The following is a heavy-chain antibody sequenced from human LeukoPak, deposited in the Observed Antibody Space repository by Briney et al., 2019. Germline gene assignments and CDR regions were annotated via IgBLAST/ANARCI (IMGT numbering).Heavy chain of an antibody. Sequence: GGSLRLSCAASGFTFGDYGMSWVRQVPGKGLEWVSGINWNGGSTGYADSVKDRFTISRDNGKNSLYLQMNSLRAEDTALYHCARDRGTYYNYYGMDVWGQGTTVTVSS. D-gene: IGHD3-10*01. CDR3: ARDRGTYYNYYGMDV. V-gene: IGHV3-20*01. CDR2: INWNGGST. J-gene: IGHJ6*02. CDR1: GFTFGDYG.